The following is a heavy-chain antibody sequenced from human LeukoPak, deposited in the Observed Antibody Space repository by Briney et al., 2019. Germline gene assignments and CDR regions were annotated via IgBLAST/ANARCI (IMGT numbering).Heavy chain of an antibody. D-gene: IGHD6-13*01. CDR3: AKGGFGTSWPYFDH. CDR2: IQSHGSPT. CDR1: GFSFSTYS. J-gene: IGHJ4*02. Sequence: GESLRLSCAASGFSFSTYSMHWVRQAPGKGLEWVSFIQSHGSPTYYADSVKGRFTISRDNSMDTLYLQMNSLRVEDTGVYYCAKGGFGTSWPYFDHWGQGSLVTVSS. V-gene: IGHV3-30*02.